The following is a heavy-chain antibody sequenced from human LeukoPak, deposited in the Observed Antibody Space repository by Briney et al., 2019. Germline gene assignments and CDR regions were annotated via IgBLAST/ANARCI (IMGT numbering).Heavy chain of an antibody. V-gene: IGHV4-34*01. CDR1: GGSFNGYY. D-gene: IGHD5-18*01. CDR2: INHSGST. J-gene: IGHJ5*02. Sequence: PSETLSLTCAVYGGSFNGYYWSWIRQPPGKGLEWIGEINHSGSTNYSPSLKSRVTISVDTSKNQFSLKLSSVTAADTAVYYCARDTWIQLWSSRGWFDPWGQGTLVTVSS. CDR3: ARDTWIQLWSSRGWFDP.